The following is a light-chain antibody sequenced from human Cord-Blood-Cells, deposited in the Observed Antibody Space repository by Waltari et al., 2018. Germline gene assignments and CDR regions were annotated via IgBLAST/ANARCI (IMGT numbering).Light chain of an antibody. J-gene: IGKJ2*01. V-gene: IGKV1-5*03. CDR1: QSISSW. CDR3: QQYNSYSYT. CDR2: KAS. Sequence: IQMTQSSSTLSASVGDRITITCPASQSISSWLAWYQQKPGKAPKLLIYKASSLESGVPSRFSGSGSGTEFTLTISSLQPDDFATYYCQQYNSYSYTFGQGTKLEIK.